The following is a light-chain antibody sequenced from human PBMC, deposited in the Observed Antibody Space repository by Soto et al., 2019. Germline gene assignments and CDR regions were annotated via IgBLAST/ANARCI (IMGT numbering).Light chain of an antibody. J-gene: IGKJ4*01. Sequence: DIQMTQSPSSLSASVGDRVTITCQASQDISNSLNWYQQRPGKAPNLLIYDASSLETGVPSRFSGSGSGTHFTLTISSLQPENIETYHCQQYNNLPLTLGGGTNVDIK. CDR2: DAS. CDR3: QQYNNLPLT. CDR1: QDISNS. V-gene: IGKV1-33*01.